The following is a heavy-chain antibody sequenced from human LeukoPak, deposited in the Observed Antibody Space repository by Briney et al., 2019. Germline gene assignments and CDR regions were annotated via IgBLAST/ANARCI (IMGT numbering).Heavy chain of an antibody. CDR1: GGSISSGSYY. V-gene: IGHV4-61*02. J-gene: IGHJ3*02. D-gene: IGHD3-22*01. CDR2: IYTSGST. CDR3: AGAFRVVVIEDAFDI. Sequence: KPSETLSLTCTVSGGSISSGSYYWSWIRQPGGKGLEWIGRIYTSGSTNYNRSRKSRVTISVDTSKNQFSLKLSSVTAADTAVYYCAGAFRVVVIEDAFDIWGQGTMVTVSS.